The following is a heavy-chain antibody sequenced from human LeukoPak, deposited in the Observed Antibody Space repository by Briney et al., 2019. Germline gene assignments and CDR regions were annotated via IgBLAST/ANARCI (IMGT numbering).Heavy chain of an antibody. Sequence: ASVKVSCKASGGTFSSYAISWVRQAPGQGLEWMGGIIPIFGTANYAQKFQGRVTITTDESTSTAYMELSSLRSEDTAVYYCARVGSGDDAFDIWGQGTMVTVSS. D-gene: IGHD7-27*01. J-gene: IGHJ3*02. CDR2: IIPIFGTA. CDR1: GGTFSSYA. CDR3: ARVGSGDDAFDI. V-gene: IGHV1-69*05.